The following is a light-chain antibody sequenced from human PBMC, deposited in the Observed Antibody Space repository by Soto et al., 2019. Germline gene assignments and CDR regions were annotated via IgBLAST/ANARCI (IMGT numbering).Light chain of an antibody. CDR3: QQRSNWPPWT. Sequence: EIVLTQSPATLSLSPGERATLSCRASQSVSSYLAWYQQKPGQAPRLLIYDASNRATGIPARCSGSGSGTDFTLTISSLEPEDFAFYYCQQRSNWPPWTCGQGTKVDIK. CDR2: DAS. V-gene: IGKV3-11*01. CDR1: QSVSSY. J-gene: IGKJ1*01.